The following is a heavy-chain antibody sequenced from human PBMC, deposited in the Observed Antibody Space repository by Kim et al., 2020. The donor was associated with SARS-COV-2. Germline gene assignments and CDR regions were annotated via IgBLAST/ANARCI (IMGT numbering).Heavy chain of an antibody. CDR1: GGTFSSYA. D-gene: IGHD3-10*01. J-gene: IGHJ6*02. Sequence: SVKVSCKASGGTFSSYAISWVRQAPGQGLEWMGGIIPIFGTANYAQKFQGRVTITADESTSTAYMELSSLRSEDTAVYYCARVGITMVRGVIWPDNYYYYGMDVWGQGTTVTVSS. CDR2: IIPIFGTA. CDR3: ARVGITMVRGVIWPDNYYYYGMDV. V-gene: IGHV1-69*13.